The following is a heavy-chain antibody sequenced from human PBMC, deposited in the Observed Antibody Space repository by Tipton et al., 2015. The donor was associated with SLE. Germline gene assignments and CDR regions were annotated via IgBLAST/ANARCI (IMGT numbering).Heavy chain of an antibody. D-gene: IGHD6-6*01. CDR3: ASGVYSSSDAFDI. CDR2: IYYSGNS. V-gene: IGHV4-59*11. CDR1: GGSISSHY. J-gene: IGHJ3*02. Sequence: TLSLTCTVSGGSISSHYWGWIRQPPGKGLEWIGNIYYSGNSNYNPSLKSRVTISVDTSKNQFSLKLSSVSAADTAVYYCASGVYSSSDAFDIWGQGTMVTVSS.